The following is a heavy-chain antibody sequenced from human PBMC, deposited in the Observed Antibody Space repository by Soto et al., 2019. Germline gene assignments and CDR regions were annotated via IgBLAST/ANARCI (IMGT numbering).Heavy chain of an antibody. CDR3: ATDSGTSSRGVYIKGVEY. D-gene: IGHD3-10*01. V-gene: IGHV3-33*01. Sequence: QVQLVESGGGVVQPGRSLRLSCVASGFTFSNLGMHWVRQAPGKGLEWVAIIWYDGSNQYYADSVKGRFTVSRDNSKNMLYLQVNSLRVEDTAVYYCATDSGTSSRGVYIKGVEYWGQGTLVTVSS. J-gene: IGHJ4*02. CDR2: IWYDGSNQ. CDR1: GFTFSNLG.